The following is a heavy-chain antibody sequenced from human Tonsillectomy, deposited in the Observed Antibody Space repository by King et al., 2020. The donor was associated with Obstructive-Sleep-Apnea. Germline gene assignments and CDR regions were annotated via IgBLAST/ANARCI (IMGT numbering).Heavy chain of an antibody. CDR3: ARAGAGGSYYFDY. D-gene: IGHD3-10*01. CDR2: IYHSWSS. J-gene: IGHJ4*02. V-gene: IGHV4-4*02. CDR1: GGSISSSNW. Sequence: QLQESGPGLVKPSGTLSLTCAVAGGSISSSNWWSWVRQPPGKGLEWIGEIYHSWSSNYNPSLKSLVTISVDKSKNKFTLKLSSVTAADTAVYYCARAGAGGSYYFDYWGQGTLVTVSS.